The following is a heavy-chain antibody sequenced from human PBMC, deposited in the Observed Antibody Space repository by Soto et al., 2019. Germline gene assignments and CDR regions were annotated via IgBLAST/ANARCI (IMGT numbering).Heavy chain of an antibody. CDR2: INHRGST. CDR3: ARGRRAVLAFDI. Sequence: QVQLQQWGAGLLKPSETLSLTCAVYGGSFSGYYWSWIRQPPGKGLEWIGEINHRGSTNYNPSLNSQVTIPLNTSKNQFSPKLSSVTAASTALYYCARGRRAVLAFDIWGQGTIVNLSS. CDR1: GGSFSGYY. D-gene: IGHD6-19*01. V-gene: IGHV4-34*01. J-gene: IGHJ3*02.